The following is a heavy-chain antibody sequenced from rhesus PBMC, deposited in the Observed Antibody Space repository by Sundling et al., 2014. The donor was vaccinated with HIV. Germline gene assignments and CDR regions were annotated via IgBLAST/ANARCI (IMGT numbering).Heavy chain of an antibody. CDR1: GDSISAGYG. D-gene: IGHD1-38*01. J-gene: IGHJ4*01. CDR2: IFGTIGST. Sequence: QVQLQESGPGLVKPSETLSLTCAVSGDSISAGYGWRWIRQPPGKGLEWIGHIFGTIGSTYYNPSLKSRVTISIDTSKNRFSLKLTSVTAADTAVYYCARDSTWNDIKIWGQGVLVTVSS. V-gene: IGHV4-127*01. CDR3: ARDSTWNDIKI.